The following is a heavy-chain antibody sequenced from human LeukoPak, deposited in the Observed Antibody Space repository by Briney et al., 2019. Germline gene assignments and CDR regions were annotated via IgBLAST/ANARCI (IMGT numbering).Heavy chain of an antibody. Sequence: GGSLRLSCAASGFTFSSYGMSWVRQAPEKGLEWVSGISGSGGSTYYADSVKGRFTISRDNFKDTLYLQMNSLRAEDTAVYYCVKDSDELIAAVYNWFDPWGQGTQVTVSS. CDR2: ISGSGGST. CDR3: VKDSDELIAAVYNWFDP. D-gene: IGHD6-13*01. CDR1: GFTFSSYG. V-gene: IGHV3-23*01. J-gene: IGHJ5*02.